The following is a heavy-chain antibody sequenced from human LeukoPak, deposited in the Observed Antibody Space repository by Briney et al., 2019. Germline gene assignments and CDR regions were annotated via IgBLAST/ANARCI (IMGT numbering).Heavy chain of an antibody. CDR1: GGSISSGSYY. J-gene: IGHJ3*02. V-gene: IGHV4-61*02. CDR3: ARLLDNDSSGDPATCDM. Sequence: PSETLSLTCTVSGGSISSGSYYWSWIRQPAGKGLEWIGRIYTSGSTNYNPSLKSRVTISVDTSKNQFSLKLSSVTAADTAVYYCARLLDNDSSGDPATCDMWGQGTVVTVSS. CDR2: IYTSGST. D-gene: IGHD3-22*01.